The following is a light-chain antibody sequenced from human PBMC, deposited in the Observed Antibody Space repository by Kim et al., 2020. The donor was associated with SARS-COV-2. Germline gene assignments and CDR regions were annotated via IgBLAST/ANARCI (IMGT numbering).Light chain of an antibody. CDR2: GKN. Sequence: AWGQTVRNTCQGDSLRSNYATWYQQKPGQAPILVIYGKNNRPSGIPDRFSGSSSGNTASLTITGTQAGDEADYYCNSRDSNDNVVFGGGTQLTVL. CDR1: SLRSNY. CDR3: NSRDSNDNVV. V-gene: IGLV3-19*01. J-gene: IGLJ2*01.